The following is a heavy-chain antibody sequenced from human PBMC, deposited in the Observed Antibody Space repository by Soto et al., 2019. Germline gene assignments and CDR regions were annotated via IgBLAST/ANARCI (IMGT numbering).Heavy chain of an antibody. D-gene: IGHD6-13*01. CDR3: ARDLGRTYSRSWPGAFDI. CDR2: ISAYNGNT. V-gene: IGHV1-18*01. CDR1: GYTFTSYG. Sequence: ASVKVSCKASGYTFTSYGISWVRQAPGQGLEWMGWISAYNGNTNYAQKLQGRVTMTTDTSTSTAYMELRSLRSDDTAVYYCARDLGRTYSRSWPGAFDIWGQGTMVTVSS. J-gene: IGHJ3*02.